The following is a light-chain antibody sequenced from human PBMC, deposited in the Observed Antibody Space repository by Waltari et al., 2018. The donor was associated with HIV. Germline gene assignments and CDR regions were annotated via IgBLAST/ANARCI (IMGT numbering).Light chain of an antibody. Sequence: QSALTQPASVSGSPGQSIAISCTGNSSDVGGYNYPSWYQQYPDKAPNLMIYEVSNRPSGVSNRSSASKSGNTASLTISGLQAEDEAEYYCSSYTSRNPLVFGGGTKLTVL. J-gene: IGLJ3*02. CDR2: EVS. V-gene: IGLV2-14*01. CDR1: SSDVGGYNY. CDR3: SSYTSRNPLV.